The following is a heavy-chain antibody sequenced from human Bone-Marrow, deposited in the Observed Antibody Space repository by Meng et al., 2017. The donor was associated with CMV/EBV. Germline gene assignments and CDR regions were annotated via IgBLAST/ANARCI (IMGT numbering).Heavy chain of an antibody. CDR3: AKEAEIPFDY. D-gene: IGHD2-21*01. CDR2: ISGSGDST. V-gene: IGHV3-23*01. CDR1: GFTFSRHA. Sequence: GGSLRLSCAASGFTFSRHAMSWVRQTAEKGLEWVSSISGSGDSTYYADSVKGRFTISRDDSKNTLYLQMKSLRVEDTAVYYCAKEAEIPFDYWGQGTLVTVSS. J-gene: IGHJ4*02.